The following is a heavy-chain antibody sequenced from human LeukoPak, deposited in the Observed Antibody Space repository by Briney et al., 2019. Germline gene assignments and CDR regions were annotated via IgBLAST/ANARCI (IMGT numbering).Heavy chain of an antibody. V-gene: IGHV3-11*04. J-gene: IGHJ4*02. D-gene: IGHD3-9*01. CDR3: AEDGIRYFDWLLSSFFDY. Sequence: GGSLRLSCAASGFTFRDYYMTWIRQAPGKGLESVSFISSSGSPIFYAVSVKGRFTMSRDNAKNSLYLQMNSLRAEDTAFYFQAEDGIRYFDWLLSSFFDYWGQGTLVTVSS. CDR2: ISSSGSPI. CDR1: GFTFRDYY.